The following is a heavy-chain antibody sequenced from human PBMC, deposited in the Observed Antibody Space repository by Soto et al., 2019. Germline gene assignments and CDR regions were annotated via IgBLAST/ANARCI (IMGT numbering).Heavy chain of an antibody. CDR1: GFTFSSYW. J-gene: IGHJ6*03. D-gene: IGHD1-7*01. CDR3: ARENSYYYYYMDV. CDR2: IKQDGSEK. V-gene: IGHV3-7*01. Sequence: GGSLRLSCAASGFTFSSYWMSWVRQAPGKGLEWVANIKQDGSEKYYVDSVKGRFTISRDNAKNSLYLQMNSPRAEDTAVYYCARENSYYYYYMDVWGKGTTVTVSS.